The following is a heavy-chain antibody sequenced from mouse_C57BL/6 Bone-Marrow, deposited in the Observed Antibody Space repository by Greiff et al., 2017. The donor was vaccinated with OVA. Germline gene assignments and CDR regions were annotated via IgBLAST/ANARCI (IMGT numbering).Heavy chain of an antibody. CDR1: GYTFTSYW. D-gene: IGHD1-1*01. J-gene: IGHJ1*03. Sequence: QVQLQQPGAELVRPGTSVKLSCKASGYTFTSYWMHWVKQRPGQGLEWIGVIDPSDSYTNYNQKFKGKATLTVDTSSSTAYMQLSSRTSEDSAVYYCARTRSSPYWYFDVWGTGTTVTVSS. CDR3: ARTRSSPYWYFDV. V-gene: IGHV1-59*01. CDR2: IDPSDSYT.